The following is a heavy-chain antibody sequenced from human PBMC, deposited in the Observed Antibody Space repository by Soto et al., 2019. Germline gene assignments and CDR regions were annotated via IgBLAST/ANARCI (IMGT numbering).Heavy chain of an antibody. D-gene: IGHD2-2*01. CDR1: CGSISSGSYS. Sequence: SETLSLTWTVSCGSISSGSYSWGWIRQPPGKGLEWIGSIYYSGSTYYNPSLKSRVTISVDRSKNQFSLKLSSVTAADTAVYYCARVPDRWGQGTLVTVSS. CDR2: IYYSGST. CDR3: ARVPDR. J-gene: IGHJ5*02. V-gene: IGHV4-39*07.